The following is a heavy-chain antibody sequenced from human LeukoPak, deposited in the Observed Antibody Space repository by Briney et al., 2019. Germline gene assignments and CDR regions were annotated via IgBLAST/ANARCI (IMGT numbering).Heavy chain of an antibody. J-gene: IGHJ4*02. CDR1: GFTFNSYG. CDR3: ARGRRSTGDTSWYFDS. CDR2: IWYDGGNK. V-gene: IGHV3-33*01. Sequence: GRSLRLSGAAPGFTFNSYGMHCVRQDPGKGLLGVAAIWYDGGNKYYADPVKGRFAISRDNSKNTLDLQMNSLRAEDTAEYYCARGRRSTGDTSWYFDSWGQGTLVTASS. D-gene: IGHD1-26*01.